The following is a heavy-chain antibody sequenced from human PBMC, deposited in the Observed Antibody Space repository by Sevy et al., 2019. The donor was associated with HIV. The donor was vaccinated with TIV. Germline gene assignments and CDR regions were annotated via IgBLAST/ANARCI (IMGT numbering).Heavy chain of an antibody. CDR1: GFTVSSNY. D-gene: IGHD6-19*01. CDR2: IYSGGST. Sequence: GGSLRPSCAASGFTVSSNYMSWVRQAPGKGLEWVSVIYSGGSTYYADSVKGRFTISRDNSKNTLYLQMNSLRAEDTAVYYCATHSSGWYDAFDIWGQGTMVTVSS. J-gene: IGHJ3*02. V-gene: IGHV3-53*01. CDR3: ATHSSGWYDAFDI.